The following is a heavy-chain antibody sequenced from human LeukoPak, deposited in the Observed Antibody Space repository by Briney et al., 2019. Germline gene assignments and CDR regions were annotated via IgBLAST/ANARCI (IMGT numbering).Heavy chain of an antibody. Sequence: GESLKISCKGSGYSFTGYWIGWVRQMPGKGLVWMGIIYPGDSDTRYSPSFQGQVTISADKSISTAYLQWSSLKASDTAMYYCASSGYDSSGYPPYGMDVWGQGTTVTVSS. CDR2: IYPGDSDT. D-gene: IGHD3-22*01. V-gene: IGHV5-51*01. J-gene: IGHJ6*02. CDR1: GYSFTGYW. CDR3: ASSGYDSSGYPPYGMDV.